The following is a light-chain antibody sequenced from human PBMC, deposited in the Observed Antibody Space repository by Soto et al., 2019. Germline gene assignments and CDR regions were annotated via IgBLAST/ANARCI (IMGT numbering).Light chain of an antibody. Sequence: QSALTQPRSVSGSPGQSVTISCTGSSSDVGGYNYVSWYQQHPGKAPKLMIYDVNKRPSGVPDRFSGSKSGNTASLTISGLQDEDADDYYCCSYAGSYTWVFGGGTKVTVL. CDR1: SSDVGGYNY. V-gene: IGLV2-11*01. CDR3: CSYAGSYTWV. J-gene: IGLJ3*02. CDR2: DVN.